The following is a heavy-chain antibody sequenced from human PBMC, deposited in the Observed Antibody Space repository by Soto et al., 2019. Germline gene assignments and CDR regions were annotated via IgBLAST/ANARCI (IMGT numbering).Heavy chain of an antibody. J-gene: IGHJ4*01. CDR3: ARDRCTSTSCFFDY. CDR1: RFTFSSYW. Sequence: GGSLRLSCAASRFTFSSYWMGWVRQAPGKGLEWVANIKQDGSDKYYVDSVKGRFTISRDNSKNSLYLQMNSLRAEDTAVYYCARDRCTSTSCFFDYWGHGTLVTDSS. CDR2: IKQDGSDK. D-gene: IGHD2-2*01. V-gene: IGHV3-7*03.